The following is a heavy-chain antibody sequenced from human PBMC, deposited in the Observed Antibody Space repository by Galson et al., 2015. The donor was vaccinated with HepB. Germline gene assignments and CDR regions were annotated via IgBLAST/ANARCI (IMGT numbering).Heavy chain of an antibody. D-gene: IGHD2-2*01. CDR2: IIPIFGAV. J-gene: IGHJ4*02. Sequence: SVKVSCKASGDTFSSYAFSWVRQAPGQGLEWMGGIIPIFGAVDYAQKFQGRVTIIADDSTNTTYMELSTLRSEDTAMYYCARRHPSKYCRSVSCHFDYWGQGTLVTVSP. CDR1: GDTFSSYA. CDR3: ARRHPSKYCRSVSCHFDY. V-gene: IGHV1-69*13.